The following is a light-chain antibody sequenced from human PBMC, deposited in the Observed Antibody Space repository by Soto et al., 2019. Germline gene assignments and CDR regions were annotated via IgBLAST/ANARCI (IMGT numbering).Light chain of an antibody. CDR1: ESVSRN. CDR3: QQYNNWPFT. CDR2: DAS. J-gene: IGKJ5*01. Sequence: EVVMTQSPATLSVSPGERATLSCRASESVSRNLAWYQQKPGQAPRLLIYDASTRATGIPDRFSGGGSGTEFTLTISSLQSEDFAVYYCQQYNNWPFTFGQGTRLEIK. V-gene: IGKV3-15*01.